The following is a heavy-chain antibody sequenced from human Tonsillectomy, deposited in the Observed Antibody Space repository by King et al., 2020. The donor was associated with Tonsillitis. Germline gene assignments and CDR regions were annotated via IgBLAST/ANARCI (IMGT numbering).Heavy chain of an antibody. Sequence: QLQESGPGLVKPSETLSLTCTVSGGSVSTSRYYWGWIRQPPGKGLEWIGTIYYRGSTNYNTSLKSRVTISVDTSKNQFSLKLSSVTAADTAVFYCARLEDTVGVTSWGQGTMVIVSS. V-gene: IGHV4-39*01. CDR1: GGSVSTSRYY. J-gene: IGHJ3*01. CDR3: ARLEDTVGVTS. D-gene: IGHD5-12*01. CDR2: IYYRGST.